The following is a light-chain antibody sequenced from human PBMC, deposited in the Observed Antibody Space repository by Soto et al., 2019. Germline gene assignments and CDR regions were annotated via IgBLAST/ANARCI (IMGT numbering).Light chain of an antibody. V-gene: IGLV2-14*01. J-gene: IGLJ1*01. CDR1: ITDIGAYNY. CDR3: SSYTSSITPYV. CDR2: GVS. Sequence: QSVLTQPASVSGSPGQSITISCTGTITDIGAYNYVSWYQQHPGKAPKLLIYGVSSRPSGVSNRFSGSKSGNAAYLTISGLQADDEAEYCCSSYTSSITPYVFGTGTKVTVL.